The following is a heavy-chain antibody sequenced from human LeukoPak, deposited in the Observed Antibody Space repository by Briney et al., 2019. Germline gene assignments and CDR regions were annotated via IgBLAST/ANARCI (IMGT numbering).Heavy chain of an antibody. D-gene: IGHD5-18*01. Sequence: SETLSLTCTVSGGSISSYYWSWIRQPPGKGLEWIGYIYYSGSTNYNPSLKSRVTISVDTSKNQFSLKLSSVTAADTAVYYCASMIQLWTTSHFDYWGQGTLVTVSS. CDR3: ASMIQLWTTSHFDY. CDR2: IYYSGST. CDR1: GGSISSYY. V-gene: IGHV4-59*08. J-gene: IGHJ4*02.